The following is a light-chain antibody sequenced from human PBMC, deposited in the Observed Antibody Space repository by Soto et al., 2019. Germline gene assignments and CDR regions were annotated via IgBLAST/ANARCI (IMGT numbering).Light chain of an antibody. CDR2: RTS. J-gene: IGKJ1*01. CDR1: RGISSW. Sequence: DIQMTQFPSSLSASVVDRVTITCRASRGISSWLAWYQQKPGKAPKLLIFRTSSLQSGVPSRFSGSGSGTDFTLTISSLQPEDFATYYCQQANSFPWTFGQGTKVEIK. CDR3: QQANSFPWT. V-gene: IGKV1-12*02.